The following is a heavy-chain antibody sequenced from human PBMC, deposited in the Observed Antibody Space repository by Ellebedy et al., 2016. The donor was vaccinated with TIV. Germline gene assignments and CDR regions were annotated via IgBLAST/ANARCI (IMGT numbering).Heavy chain of an antibody. Sequence: SETLSLTXAVYGGSFSGYYWSWIRQPPGKGLEWIGEINHSGSTNYNPSLKSRVTISVDTSKNQFSLKLSSVTAADTAVYYCARGPRRGREVSDYGDDWGQGTLVTVSS. CDR3: ARGPRRGREVSDYGDD. CDR2: INHSGST. V-gene: IGHV4-34*01. CDR1: GGSFSGYY. J-gene: IGHJ4*02. D-gene: IGHD1-26*01.